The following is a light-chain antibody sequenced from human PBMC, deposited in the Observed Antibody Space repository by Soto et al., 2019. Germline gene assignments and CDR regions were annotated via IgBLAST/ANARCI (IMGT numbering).Light chain of an antibody. V-gene: IGKV3-20*01. CDR1: QSVSSSY. J-gene: IGKJ5*01. CDR3: QQLNSYPPIT. CDR2: GAS. Sequence: EIVLTQSPGTLPLSPGERATLSCRASQSVSSSYLAWYQQKPGQAPRLLIYGASSRATGIPDRFSGSGSGTKFTLTISSLQPEDFATYYCQQLNSYPPITFGQGTRLEIK.